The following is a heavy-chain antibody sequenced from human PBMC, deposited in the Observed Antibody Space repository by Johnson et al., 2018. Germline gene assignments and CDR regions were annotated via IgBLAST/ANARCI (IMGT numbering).Heavy chain of an antibody. D-gene: IGHD7-27*01. Sequence: VQLVQSGGGVVQPGRSLRLSCAASGFTFGNYGMHHWVRQAPDTGPEWVAIISYDGSNKYYADSVKGRFTISRGDAKNSLYRQMNNRSTEDTDVYYHARDGNEGITGEVHYDMDVGGKGTTVTVSS. V-gene: IGHV3-30*03. J-gene: IGHJ6*03. CDR2: ISYDGSNK. CDR1: GFTFGNYG. CDR3: ARDGNEGITGEVHYDMDV.